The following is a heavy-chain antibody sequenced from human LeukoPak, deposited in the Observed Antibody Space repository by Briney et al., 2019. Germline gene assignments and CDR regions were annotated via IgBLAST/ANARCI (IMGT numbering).Heavy chain of an antibody. CDR2: INQDGHER. CDR3: VRDMDV. CDR1: GFTFSSYW. V-gene: IGHV3-7*05. Sequence: GGSLRLSCVTSGFTFSSYWMTWVRQAPGKGLEWVANINQDGHERNYVDSVKGRFTISRDNPKNSLYLQMNSLRAEDTAVYFCVRDMDVWAQGTTVTVSS. J-gene: IGHJ6*02.